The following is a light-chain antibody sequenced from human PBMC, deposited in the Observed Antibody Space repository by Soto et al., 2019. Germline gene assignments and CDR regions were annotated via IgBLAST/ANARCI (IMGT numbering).Light chain of an antibody. V-gene: IGKV1-13*02. J-gene: IGKJ5*01. Sequence: IPLTQSSASLSASVGERVTITCRASQDIRGALAWYQQSPGEAPQLLIYDASTLESGVPSRFSGSSSGTHFTLTISSLQPEDFATYYCQQFLSYPITFGQGTRLEI. CDR3: QQFLSYPIT. CDR2: DAS. CDR1: QDIRGA.